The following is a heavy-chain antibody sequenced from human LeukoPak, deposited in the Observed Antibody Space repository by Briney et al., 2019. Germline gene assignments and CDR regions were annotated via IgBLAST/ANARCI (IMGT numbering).Heavy chain of an antibody. CDR2: LHTGGRT. V-gene: IGHV3-53*05. CDR3: ATTMGSGWSRPIDY. J-gene: IGHJ4*02. D-gene: IGHD6-19*01. Sequence: PGGSLRLSCAASGFIVSNGYMSWVRQAPGKGLEWVSVLHTGGRTFYADSVMGRFTVSRDNSNNTLYLQMNSLRAEDTALYYCATTMGSGWSRPIDYWGQGTLVTVSS. CDR1: GFIVSNGY.